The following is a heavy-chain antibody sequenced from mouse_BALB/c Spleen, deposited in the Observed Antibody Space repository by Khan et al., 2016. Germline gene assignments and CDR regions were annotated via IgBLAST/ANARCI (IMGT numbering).Heavy chain of an antibody. CDR3: ARYGKGYYFDY. CDR2: IYPGDGDT. D-gene: IGHD2-1*01. CDR1: GYTFTYYW. V-gene: IGHV1-87*01. Sequence: QVQLQQSGAELARPGASVKLSCKASGYTFTYYWMQWVKQRPGQGLEWIGAIYPGDGDTSYTQKFKGKATLTADKSSSTAYMQLSSLASADSAVYYCARYGKGYYFDYWGQGTTLTVSS. J-gene: IGHJ2*01.